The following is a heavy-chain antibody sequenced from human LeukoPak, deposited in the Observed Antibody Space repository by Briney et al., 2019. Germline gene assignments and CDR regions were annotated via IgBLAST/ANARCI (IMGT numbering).Heavy chain of an antibody. CDR1: GFTFSSYA. V-gene: IGHV3-23*01. CDR2: ISGSGGST. Sequence: GGSLRLSCAASGFTFSSYAMSWVRQAPGKGLEWVSAISGSGGSTYYADSVKGRFTISRDNAKNSLYLQMNSLRAEDTAVYYCARSDAGAFDIWGQGTMVTVSS. CDR3: ARSDAGAFDI. J-gene: IGHJ3*02.